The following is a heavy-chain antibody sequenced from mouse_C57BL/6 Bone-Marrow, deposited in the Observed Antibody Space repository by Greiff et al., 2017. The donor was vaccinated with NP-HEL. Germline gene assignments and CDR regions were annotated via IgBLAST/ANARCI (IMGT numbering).Heavy chain of an antibody. CDR3: ARKNYDGEYYAMDY. CDR2: IYPRSGNT. J-gene: IGHJ4*01. CDR1: GYTFTSYG. Sequence: QVQLKESGAELARPGASVKLSCKASGYTFTSYGISWVKQRTGQGLEWIGEIYPRSGNTYYNEKFKGKATLTADKSSSTAYMELRSLTSEDSAVYFCARKNYDGEYYAMDYWGQGPSVTVSS. V-gene: IGHV1-81*01. D-gene: IGHD1-1*02.